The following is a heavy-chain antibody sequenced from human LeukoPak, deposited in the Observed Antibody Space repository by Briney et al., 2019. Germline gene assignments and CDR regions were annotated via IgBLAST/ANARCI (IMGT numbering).Heavy chain of an antibody. CDR2: ISAYNGNT. CDR3: ARDGAYSSGWYYVGIIDY. CDR1: GYTFTSYG. J-gene: IGHJ4*02. Sequence: ASVKVSCKASGYTFTSYGISWVRQAPGQGLEWMGWISAYNGNTNYAQKFQGRVTMTRDTSTSTVYMELSSLRSEDTAVYYCARDGAYSSGWYYVGIIDYWGQGTLVTVSS. D-gene: IGHD6-19*01. V-gene: IGHV1-18*01.